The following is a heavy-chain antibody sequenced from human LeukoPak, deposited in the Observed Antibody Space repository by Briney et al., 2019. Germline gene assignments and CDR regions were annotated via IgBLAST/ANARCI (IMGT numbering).Heavy chain of an antibody. Sequence: GGSLRLSCAASGFTVSSNYMSWVRQAPGKGLEWVSVIYSGGSTYYADSVKGRFTISRDNSKNTLYLQMNSLRAEDTAVYYCARGPQYCTGGSCYSGFDYWGQGTLVTVSS. V-gene: IGHV3-66*01. CDR1: GFTVSSNY. J-gene: IGHJ4*02. D-gene: IGHD2-15*01. CDR3: ARGPQYCTGGSCYSGFDY. CDR2: IYSGGST.